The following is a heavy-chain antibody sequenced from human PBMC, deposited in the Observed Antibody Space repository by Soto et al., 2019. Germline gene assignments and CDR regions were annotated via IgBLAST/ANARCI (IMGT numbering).Heavy chain of an antibody. Sequence: PGGSLRLSCAASGFTFSSYAMHWVRQAPGKGLEWVAVISYDGSNKYYADSVKGRFTISRDNSKNTLYLQMNSLRAEDTAVYYCASYLVVPAAMRKYDITEYYFDCCGQGTLVTVSS. J-gene: IGHJ4*02. CDR2: ISYDGSNK. V-gene: IGHV3-30-3*01. D-gene: IGHD2-2*01. CDR1: GFTFSSYA. CDR3: ASYLVVPAAMRKYDITEYYFDC.